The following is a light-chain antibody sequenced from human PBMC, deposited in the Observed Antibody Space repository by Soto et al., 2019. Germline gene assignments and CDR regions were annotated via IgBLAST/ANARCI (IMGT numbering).Light chain of an antibody. V-gene: IGKV3-15*01. Sequence: EIVMTQSPATLSVSPGERATLSCRASQSVSSNLAWYQQKPGQAPRLLIYGASTRATGIPARFSGSGFGTDFTLTISSLQSEVFEVYYCQQYNNWPPGTFGQGTKVEIK. CDR1: QSVSSN. J-gene: IGKJ1*01. CDR2: GAS. CDR3: QQYNNWPPGT.